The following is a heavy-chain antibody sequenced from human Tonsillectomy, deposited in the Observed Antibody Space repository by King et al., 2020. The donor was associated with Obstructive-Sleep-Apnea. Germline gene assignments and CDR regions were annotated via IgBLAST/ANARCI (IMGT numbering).Heavy chain of an antibody. CDR3: AKHSSPYVRSGYDQN. J-gene: IGHJ4*02. D-gene: IGHD3-22*01. CDR2: ISWNSDSI. V-gene: IGHV3-9*01. Sequence: EVQLVESGGGLVQPGRSLRLSCAASGFTFDDYAMHWVRQAPGKGLEWVSNISWNSDSIGYADSVKGRFTISRDNAKNSLYLQMNSLRAEDTALYYCAKHSSPYVRSGYDQNWGQGTLVTVSS. CDR1: GFTFDDYA.